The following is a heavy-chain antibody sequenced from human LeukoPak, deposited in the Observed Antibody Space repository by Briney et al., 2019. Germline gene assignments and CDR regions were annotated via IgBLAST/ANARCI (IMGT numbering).Heavy chain of an antibody. V-gene: IGHV4-34*01. Sequence: PSETLSLTCAVYGGSFSGYYWSWIRQPPGKGLEWIGEINNSGSTNYNPSLKSRVTISVDTSKNQFSLKLSSVTAAHTAVYYCARRACSSTSGLWDNLFDPWGQGTLVTVSS. D-gene: IGHD2-2*01. J-gene: IGHJ5*02. CDR1: GGSFSGYY. CDR3: ARRACSSTSGLWDNLFDP. CDR2: INNSGST.